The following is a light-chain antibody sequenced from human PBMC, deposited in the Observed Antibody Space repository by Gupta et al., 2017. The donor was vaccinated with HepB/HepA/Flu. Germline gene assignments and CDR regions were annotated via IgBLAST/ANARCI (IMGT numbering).Light chain of an antibody. Sequence: DIQLTQSPSTLSASVGDTVTITCRASQRISTWLAWYQQKPGKAPKVLIFQASTLQSGVPSRFSGSGTGTEFTLTISSLQPDDFATYYCQHDNSYPWTFGQGTKVEIK. V-gene: IGKV1-5*03. J-gene: IGKJ1*01. CDR3: QHDNSYPWT. CDR1: QRISTW. CDR2: QAS.